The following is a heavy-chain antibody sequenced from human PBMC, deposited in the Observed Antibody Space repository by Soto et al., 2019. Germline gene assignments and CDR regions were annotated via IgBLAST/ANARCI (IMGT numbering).Heavy chain of an antibody. D-gene: IGHD6-13*01. CDR2: IYYSGST. CDR3: ARESIAAAPLTDAFDI. CDR1: GGSVSSGSYY. Sequence: QVQLQESGPGLVKPSETLSLTCTVSGGSVSSGSYYWSWIRQPPGKGLEWIGYIYYSGSTNYNPSLKSRVTISVDTSNHQFSLKLSSVTAADTAVYYCARESIAAAPLTDAFDIWGQGTMVTVSS. V-gene: IGHV4-61*01. J-gene: IGHJ3*02.